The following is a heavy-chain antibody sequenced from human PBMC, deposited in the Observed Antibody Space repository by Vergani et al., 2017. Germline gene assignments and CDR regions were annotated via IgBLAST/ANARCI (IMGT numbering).Heavy chain of an antibody. J-gene: IGHJ4*02. CDR2: INHSGST. V-gene: IGHV4-34*01. D-gene: IGHD3-3*01. CDR1: GGSFSGYY. Sequence: QVQLQQWGAGLLKPSETLSLTCAVYGGSFSGYYWSWIRQPPGKGLEWIGEINHSGSTNYNPSLKSRVTISVDTSKNQFSLKLSSVTAADTAVYYCARERRRDFWSGYYKLMYYFDYWGQGTLVTVSS. CDR3: ARERRRDFWSGYYKLMYYFDY.